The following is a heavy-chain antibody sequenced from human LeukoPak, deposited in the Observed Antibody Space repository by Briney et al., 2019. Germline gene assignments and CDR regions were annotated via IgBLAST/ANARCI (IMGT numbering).Heavy chain of an antibody. CDR2: IYYSGST. CDR3: ARAYFVVVPAATGRWYYYYYMDV. J-gene: IGHJ6*03. CDR1: GFTFSSYG. V-gene: IGHV4-59*01. Sequence: PGGSLRLSCAASGFTFSSYGMNWVRQAPGKGLEWIGYIYYSGSTNYNPSLKSRVTISVDTSKNQFSLKLSSVTAADTAVYYCARAYFVVVPAATGRWYYYYYMDVWGKGTTVTVSS. D-gene: IGHD2-2*01.